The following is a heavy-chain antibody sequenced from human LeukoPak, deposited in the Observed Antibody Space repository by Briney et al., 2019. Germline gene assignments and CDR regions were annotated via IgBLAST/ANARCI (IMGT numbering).Heavy chain of an antibody. J-gene: IGHJ4*02. CDR2: IYYSGST. CDR3: ARRFTMIVVIPEDYFDY. D-gene: IGHD3-22*01. CDR1: GGSISSSSYY. Sequence: KPSETLSLTCTVSGGSISSSSYYWGWIRQPPGKGLEWIGSIYYSGSTYYNPSLESRVTISVDTSKNQFSLKLSSVTAADTAVYYCARRFTMIVVIPEDYFDYWGQGTLVTVSS. V-gene: IGHV4-39*01.